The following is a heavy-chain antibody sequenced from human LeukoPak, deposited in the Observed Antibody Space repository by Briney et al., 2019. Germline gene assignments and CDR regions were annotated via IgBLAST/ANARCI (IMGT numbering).Heavy chain of an antibody. J-gene: IGHJ4*02. CDR2: FYNSGRS. D-gene: IGHD1-26*01. CDR1: DDSISDYY. Sequence: SETLSLTCTVSDDSISDYYRGWIRQPPGKGLEWIGYFYNSGRSTYSPSLKSRVTISADTSKNHFSLKLNSVTAADTAVYYCARDRGHEGLDCWGQGTLVTVSS. CDR3: ARDRGHEGLDC. V-gene: IGHV4-59*01.